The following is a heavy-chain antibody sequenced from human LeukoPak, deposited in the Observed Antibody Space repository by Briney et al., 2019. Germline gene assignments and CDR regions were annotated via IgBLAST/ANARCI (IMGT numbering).Heavy chain of an antibody. CDR3: ARDQEYYDSSGYYGSFDY. D-gene: IGHD3-22*01. Sequence: GGSLRLSCAASGFTFISFGMHWVRQAPGKGLECVALISHDGSNEYYADSVKGRFTISRDNSKNTLYLQMNSLRAEDTAVYYCARDQEYYDSSGYYGSFDYWGQGTLVTVSS. J-gene: IGHJ4*02. CDR2: ISHDGSNE. CDR1: GFTFISFG. V-gene: IGHV3-30*04.